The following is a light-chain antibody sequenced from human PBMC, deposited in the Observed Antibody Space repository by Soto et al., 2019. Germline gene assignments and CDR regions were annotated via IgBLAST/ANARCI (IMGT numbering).Light chain of an antibody. CDR2: EAS. CDR1: QDVRDD. CDR3: LQYSSYPWT. V-gene: IGKV1-17*01. Sequence: DIQMTQSPSSLSASVGDRVTITCRASQDVRDDLGWYQQTPGKAPERLIYEASTLHRGVPSRFSGSGSGTEFTLTISRLQPEDFATYYCLQYSSYPWTFGQGTNVELK. J-gene: IGKJ1*01.